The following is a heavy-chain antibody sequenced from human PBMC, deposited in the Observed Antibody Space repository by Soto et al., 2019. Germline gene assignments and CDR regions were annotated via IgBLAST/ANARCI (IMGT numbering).Heavy chain of an antibody. V-gene: IGHV4-34*01. CDR3: ARISGPAGY. CDR1: GGSFSGYY. CDR2: INHSGST. D-gene: IGHD3-10*01. Sequence: SETLSLTCAVYGGSFSGYYWSWIRQPPGKGLEWIGEINHSGSTNYNPSLKSRVTISVDTSKNQFSLKLSSVTAADTAVYYCARISGPAGYWGQGTLVTVSS. J-gene: IGHJ4*02.